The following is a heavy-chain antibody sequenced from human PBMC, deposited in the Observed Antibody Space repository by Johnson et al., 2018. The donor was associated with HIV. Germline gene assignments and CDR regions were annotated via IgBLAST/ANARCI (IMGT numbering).Heavy chain of an antibody. D-gene: IGHD5-24*01. CDR2: ISSGADT. CDR3: ARGCRDGYTCDAFDI. J-gene: IGHJ3*02. Sequence: VHLVESGGGLVQPGGSLRLSCAASGFTFSSYAMHWVRQAPGQGLEWVSVISSGADTWYAGSVTGRFTISRDNSKNTLYLQMNSLRAEDTAVYYCARGCRDGYTCDAFDIWGQGTLVTVSS. CDR1: GFTFSSYA. V-gene: IGHV3-66*01.